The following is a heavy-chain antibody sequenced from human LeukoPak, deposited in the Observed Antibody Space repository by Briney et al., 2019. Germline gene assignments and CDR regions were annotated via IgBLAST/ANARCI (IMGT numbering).Heavy chain of an antibody. CDR1: GFTFSSYA. V-gene: IGHV3-23*01. J-gene: IGHJ4*02. D-gene: IGHD3-10*01. CDR3: VRFQSLWFGELSLRGSFDY. CDR2: ISGSGGST. Sequence: GGSLRLSCAASGFTFSSYAMSWVRQAPGKGLEWVSAISGSGGSTYYADSVKGRFTISRDNSKNTLYLQMNSLRAEDTAVYYCVRFQSLWFGELSLRGSFDYWGQGTLVTVSS.